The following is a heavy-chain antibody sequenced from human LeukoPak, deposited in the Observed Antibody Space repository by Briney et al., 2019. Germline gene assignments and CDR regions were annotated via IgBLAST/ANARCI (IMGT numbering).Heavy chain of an antibody. J-gene: IGHJ5*02. Sequence: PSETLSLTCTVSGGSISSYYWSWIRQPPGKGQEWIGYIYYSGSTNYNPSLKSRVTISVDTSKNQFSLKLSSVTAADTAVYYCAREVWSDVYIRGNWFDPWGQGTLVTVSS. V-gene: IGHV4-59*01. CDR2: IYYSGST. CDR3: AREVWSDVYIRGNWFDP. CDR1: GGSISSYY. D-gene: IGHD3-3*01.